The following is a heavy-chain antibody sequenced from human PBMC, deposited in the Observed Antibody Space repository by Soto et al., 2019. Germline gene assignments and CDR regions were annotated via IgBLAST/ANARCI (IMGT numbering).Heavy chain of an antibody. CDR1: GFTVSSNY. D-gene: IGHD3-10*01. CDR3: AREHYYGSGSYYADY. CDR2: IYSGGST. Sequence: EVQLVESGGGLVQPGGSLRLSCAASGFTVSSNYMSWVRQAPGKGLEWVSVIYSGGSTYYADSVKGRFTISRDNSKNTLYLQMNSLRAEDTAVYYCAREHYYGSGSYYADYWGQGTLVTVSS. V-gene: IGHV3-66*01. J-gene: IGHJ4*02.